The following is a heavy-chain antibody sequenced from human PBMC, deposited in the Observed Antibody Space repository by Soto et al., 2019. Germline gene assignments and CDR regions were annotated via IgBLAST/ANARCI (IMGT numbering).Heavy chain of an antibody. Sequence: GASVKVSCKASGYTFTDYYMHWVRQAPGQGLEWMGWINPNSGGTNYAQKFQGRVTMTRDTSISTAYLELNRLRSDDTAVYYCARDQSPSSVWPGMDVSGQGTKVTVSS. CDR2: INPNSGGT. D-gene: IGHD6-19*01. CDR3: ARDQSPSSVWPGMDV. J-gene: IGHJ6*02. CDR1: GYTFTDYY. V-gene: IGHV1-2*02.